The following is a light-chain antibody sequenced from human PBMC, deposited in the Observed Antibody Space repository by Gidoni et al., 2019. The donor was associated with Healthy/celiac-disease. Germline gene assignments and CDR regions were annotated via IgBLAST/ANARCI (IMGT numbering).Light chain of an antibody. CDR1: QSISSY. V-gene: IGKV1-39*01. J-gene: IGKJ2*01. CDR3: QQSYSTPYT. CDR2: AAS. Sequence: DIQMTQSPSSLSASVGDRVTITCRASQSISSYLNWYQQKPGKAPKLLIYAASSLQSGVPSRFSGSGSGTDFTLPISSLQPADFATYYCQQSYSTPYTFGQGTKLEIK.